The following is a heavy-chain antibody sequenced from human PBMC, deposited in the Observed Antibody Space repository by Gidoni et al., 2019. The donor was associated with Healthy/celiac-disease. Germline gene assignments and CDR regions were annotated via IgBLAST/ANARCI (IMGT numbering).Heavy chain of an antibody. V-gene: IGHV3-23*01. J-gene: IGHJ4*02. CDR2: ISGSGGST. CDR1: GFSFSSYA. D-gene: IGHD3-10*01. CDR3: AKGPSYLYTRNHYYFDY. Sequence: VQLLESGGGLVQPGGSLRLSCAASGFSFSSYAMSLVRQAPGKGLEWVSAISGSGGSTYYADSMKGRFTISRDNSKNTLYLQMNSLRAEDTAVYYCAKGPSYLYTRNHYYFDYWGQGTLVTVSS.